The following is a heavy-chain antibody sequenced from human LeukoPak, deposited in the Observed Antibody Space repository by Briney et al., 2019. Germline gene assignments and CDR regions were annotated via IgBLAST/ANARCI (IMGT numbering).Heavy chain of an antibody. D-gene: IGHD3-10*01. V-gene: IGHV3-23*01. Sequence: GGSLRLSCAASGFTFRSYAMSWVRQAPGKGLEWVSGISGSGGSTYYADSVKGRFTISRDNSKNTLYLQMNSLRAEDTAVYYRAKVSGWFGEFQYYFDYWGQGTLVTVSS. CDR2: ISGSGGST. CDR3: AKVSGWFGEFQYYFDY. CDR1: GFTFRSYA. J-gene: IGHJ4*02.